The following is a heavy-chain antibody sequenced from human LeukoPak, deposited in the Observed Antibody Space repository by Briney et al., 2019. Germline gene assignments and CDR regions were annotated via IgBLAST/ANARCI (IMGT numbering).Heavy chain of an antibody. CDR1: GGSFSGYY. J-gene: IGHJ6*03. Sequence: SETLSLTCAVCGGSFSGYYWSWIRQPPGKGLEWIGEINHSGSTNYNPSLKSRVTISVDTSKNQFSLKLSSVTAADTAVYYCARGRGVVTATYYYYYYMDVWGKGTTVTVSS. D-gene: IGHD2-21*02. CDR2: INHSGST. V-gene: IGHV4-34*01. CDR3: ARGRGVVTATYYYYYYMDV.